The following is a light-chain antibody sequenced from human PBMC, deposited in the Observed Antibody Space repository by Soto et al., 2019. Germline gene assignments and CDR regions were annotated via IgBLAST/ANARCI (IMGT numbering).Light chain of an antibody. J-gene: IGKJ3*01. V-gene: IGKV1-12*01. CDR3: QQANSFPFT. CDR2: GAS. CDR1: QDIHTW. Sequence: DMQMTQSPSSVSASLGDRVTITCRASQDIHTWLAWYQQKPGQAPKLLIYGASHLQSGVPSRFSGSGSGTDFTLTIRSLQSEYFATYYCQQANSFPFTFGPGTKVDV.